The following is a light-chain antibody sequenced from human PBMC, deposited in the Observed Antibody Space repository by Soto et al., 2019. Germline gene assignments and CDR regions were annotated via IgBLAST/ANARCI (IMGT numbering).Light chain of an antibody. CDR1: QDISSY. Sequence: IQLTQSPSSLSASVGDRAPITCRASQDISSYLGWYQQKPGKAPKLLIYAASTLQSGVPSRFSGSGGGTDFTLSISSVQPEDFATYFCQQSYMDPITFGQGTRLEIK. V-gene: IGKV1-39*01. CDR2: AAS. J-gene: IGKJ5*01. CDR3: QQSYMDPIT.